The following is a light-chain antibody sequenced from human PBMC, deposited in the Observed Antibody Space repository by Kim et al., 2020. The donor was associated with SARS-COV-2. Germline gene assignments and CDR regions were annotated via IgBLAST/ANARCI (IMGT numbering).Light chain of an antibody. Sequence: SSELTQDPAVSVALGQTVRITCQGDSLRSYYATWYQQKPGQAPILVIYGKNNRPSGIPDRFSCSSSGNTASLTITGTQAGDEAGYYCNSRDSNDNVVFGGGTQLTV. V-gene: IGLV3-19*01. CDR3: NSRDSNDNVV. CDR2: GKN. CDR1: SLRSYY. J-gene: IGLJ2*01.